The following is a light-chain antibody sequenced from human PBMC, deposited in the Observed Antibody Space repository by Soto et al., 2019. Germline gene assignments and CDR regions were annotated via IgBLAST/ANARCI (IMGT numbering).Light chain of an antibody. Sequence: EIVMTKSHDTLSVSPGERSTLSCSASQSISGNLVWYQQKPGQAPRLLIYGASTRATGIPARFSGSGSGTEFTLTISSLQSEDFAVYYCQQYNNWPQITFGQVRRPEIK. CDR2: GAS. CDR1: QSISGN. CDR3: QQYNNWPQIT. V-gene: IGKV3-15*01. J-gene: IGKJ5*01.